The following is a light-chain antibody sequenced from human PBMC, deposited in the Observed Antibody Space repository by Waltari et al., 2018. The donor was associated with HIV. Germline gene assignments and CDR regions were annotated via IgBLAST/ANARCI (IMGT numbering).Light chain of an antibody. CDR1: SGDVGGYNF. V-gene: IGLV2-14*03. CDR3: SSYTSSGPRYVL. J-gene: IGLJ2*01. CDR2: NVN. Sequence: QSALTQPASVSGSPGQSITISCTGTSGDVGGYNFVPCYQKHPGKAPKLIIYNVNSRPSGVSIRFSGSRSANTASLTISGLQAEDEADYFCSSYTSSGPRYVLFGGGTRLTVL.